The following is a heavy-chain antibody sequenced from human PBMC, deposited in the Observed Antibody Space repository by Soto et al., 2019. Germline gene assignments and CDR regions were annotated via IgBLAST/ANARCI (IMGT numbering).Heavy chain of an antibody. CDR2: ISSSSTI. Sequence: GGSLRLSCAASGFTFSSYSMNWVRQAPGKGLEWVSYISSSSTIYYADSVKGRFTISRDNAKNSLYLQMNSLRAEDTAVYYCARAEGSGSYPLDYWGQGTLVTVSS. D-gene: IGHD3-10*01. CDR1: GFTFSSYS. CDR3: ARAEGSGSYPLDY. J-gene: IGHJ4*02. V-gene: IGHV3-48*01.